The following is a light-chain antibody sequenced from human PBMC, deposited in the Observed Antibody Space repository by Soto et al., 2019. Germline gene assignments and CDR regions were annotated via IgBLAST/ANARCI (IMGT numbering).Light chain of an antibody. CDR2: GAS. CDR1: QSISSSY. CDR3: QQYSSSPPEFT. V-gene: IGKV3-20*01. Sequence: EIVLTQSPGTLSLSPGERATLSCSASQSISSSYLAWYQQRPGQAPRLLIFGASYRATGIPDRFSGSGSGTDFTLTISRLEPEDFAVYDCQQYSSSPPEFTFGPGTKVDSK. J-gene: IGKJ3*01.